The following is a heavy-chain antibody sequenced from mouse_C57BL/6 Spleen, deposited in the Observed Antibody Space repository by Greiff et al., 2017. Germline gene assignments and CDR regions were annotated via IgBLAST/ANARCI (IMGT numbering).Heavy chain of an antibody. CDR1: GYTFTSYW. CDR2: IDPSDSET. D-gene: IGHD3-2*02. V-gene: IGHV1-52*01. CDR3: ARSRTAQATGDY. Sequence: VQLQQPGAELVRPGSSVKLSCKASGYTFTSYWMHWVKPRPIQGLEWIGNIDPSDSETPYNQKFKDKATLTVDKSSSTAYMQLSSLTSEDSAVYYCARSRTAQATGDYWGQGTTLTGAS. J-gene: IGHJ2*01.